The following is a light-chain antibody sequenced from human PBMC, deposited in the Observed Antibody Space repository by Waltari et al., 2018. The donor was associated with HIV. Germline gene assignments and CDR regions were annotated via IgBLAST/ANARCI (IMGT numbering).Light chain of an antibody. Sequence: SYVLTQPPSVSVAPGKTARMPCGGKSIGTKSVYWYQQKPGQAPFLGISDDRDRPSEIPARIAASNAGNMATLTISRVEAGDEADYYCQVWDSSSGHWVFGGGTKLTVL. CDR1: SIGTKS. J-gene: IGLJ3*02. CDR3: QVWDSSSGHWV. CDR2: DDR. V-gene: IGLV3-21*04.